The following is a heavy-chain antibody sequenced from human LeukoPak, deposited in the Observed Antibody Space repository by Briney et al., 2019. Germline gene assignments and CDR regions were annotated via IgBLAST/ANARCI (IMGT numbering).Heavy chain of an antibody. D-gene: IGHD4-17*01. J-gene: IGHJ3*02. Sequence: GGSLRLSCAASGFTFSSYWMSWVRQAPGKGLEWVANIKPDGSEKYCVDSVKGRFTISRDNTKKSLYLQMNSLRAEDTAVYYCARGDFNDYGDYVDAFEIWGQGTMVTVSA. CDR2: IKPDGSEK. CDR3: ARGDFNDYGDYVDAFEI. CDR1: GFTFSSYW. V-gene: IGHV3-7*01.